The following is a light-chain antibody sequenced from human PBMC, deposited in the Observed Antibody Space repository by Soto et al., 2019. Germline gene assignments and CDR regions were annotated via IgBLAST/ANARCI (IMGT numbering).Light chain of an antibody. CDR1: QSVSSN. CDR2: GAS. V-gene: IGKV3-15*01. J-gene: IGKJ2*01. CDR3: QQYNNWPPWYT. Sequence: EIVMTQSPATLSVSPGERATLSCRASQSVSSNLAWYQQKPGQAPRLLIYGASTRGTGIPARFSGSGSGTEFTLTLSSRESEDFAVYYCQQYNNWPPWYTFGQGTKLEIK.